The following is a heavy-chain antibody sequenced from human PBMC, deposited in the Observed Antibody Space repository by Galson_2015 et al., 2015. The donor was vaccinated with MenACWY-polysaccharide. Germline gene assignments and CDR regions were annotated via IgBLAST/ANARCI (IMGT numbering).Heavy chain of an antibody. CDR2: IKQDGSEK. D-gene: IGHD3-3*01. CDR1: GFTFSNFW. CDR3: ARERWAIFGDY. J-gene: IGHJ4*02. V-gene: IGHV3-7*01. Sequence: SLRLSCAASGFTFSNFWMSWVRQAPGKELEWVASIKQDGSEKYLVDSVKGRFTISRDNAENSLFLQMNSLRAEDTAVYYCARERWAIFGDYWGQGTLVAVSS.